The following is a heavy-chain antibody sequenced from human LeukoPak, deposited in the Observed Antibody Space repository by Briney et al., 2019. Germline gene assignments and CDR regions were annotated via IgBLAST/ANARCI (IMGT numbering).Heavy chain of an antibody. J-gene: IGHJ4*02. D-gene: IGHD6-19*01. CDR3: ARVIYSGWEGELSD. CDR2: INSDGSTT. CDR1: GFTFSSYW. V-gene: IGHV3-74*01. Sequence: PGGSLRLSCAASGFTFSSYWMHWVRQAPGKGLVWVSRINSDGSTTGYADSVMGRFTISRDNAKNTLYLQMNSPRAEDTAVYYCARVIYSGWEGELSDWGQGTLVTVSS.